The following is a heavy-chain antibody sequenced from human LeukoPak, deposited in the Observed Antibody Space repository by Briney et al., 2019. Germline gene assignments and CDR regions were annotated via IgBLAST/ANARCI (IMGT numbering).Heavy chain of an antibody. CDR2: INSDGSST. CDR1: GFTFSSYW. V-gene: IGHV3-74*01. J-gene: IGHJ6*02. Sequence: GGSLRLSCAASGFTFSSYWMHWVRQAPGKGLVWVSRINSDGSSTSYADSVKGRFTISRDNAKNTLYLQMNSLRAEDTAVYYCASWADSLYYYYGMDVWGQGTTVTVSS. CDR3: ASWADSLYYYYGMDV. D-gene: IGHD3-22*01.